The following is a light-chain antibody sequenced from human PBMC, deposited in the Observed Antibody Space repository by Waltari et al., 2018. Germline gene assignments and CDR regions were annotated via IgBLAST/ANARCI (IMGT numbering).Light chain of an antibody. CDR3: AAWDDSLNGHYV. V-gene: IGLV1-44*01. Sequence: QSVLTQPPSASGTPGQRVTISCSGSSSDIGRNSVIWYQQLPGTAPKLLIYNNNQRPSGVPDRFSGSKSGTSASLAISGLQSEDEADYYCAAWDDSLNGHYVFGTGTKVTVL. CDR2: NNN. J-gene: IGLJ1*01. CDR1: SSDIGRNS.